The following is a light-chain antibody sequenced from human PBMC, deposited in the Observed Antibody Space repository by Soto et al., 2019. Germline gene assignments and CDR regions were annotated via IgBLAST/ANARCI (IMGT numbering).Light chain of an antibody. CDR2: AAS. V-gene: IGKV1-39*01. CDR3: QHSYSTPRT. Sequence: DIQMTQSPSSLSASVGDRVTITCRASQTISTYLNWYQQKPGKAPKLLIYAASSLPSGVPSRFRGSGSGTDFTLTISSLQPEDFATYYCQHSYSTPRTFGQGTKLEIK. J-gene: IGKJ2*01. CDR1: QTISTY.